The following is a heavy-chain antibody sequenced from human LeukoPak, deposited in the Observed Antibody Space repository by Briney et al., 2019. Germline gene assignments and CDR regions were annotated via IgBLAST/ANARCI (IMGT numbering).Heavy chain of an antibody. Sequence: ASVKVSCKASGYTFTGYYMHWVRQAPGQGLEWMGWINPNSGGTNYAQKFQGRVTMTRDTSISTAYMELSRLRSDDTAVYYCARDLSGSYLLYYFDYWGHGTLVTVSS. CDR3: ARDLSGSYLLYYFDY. J-gene: IGHJ4*01. V-gene: IGHV1-2*02. D-gene: IGHD1-26*01. CDR1: GYTFTGYY. CDR2: INPNSGGT.